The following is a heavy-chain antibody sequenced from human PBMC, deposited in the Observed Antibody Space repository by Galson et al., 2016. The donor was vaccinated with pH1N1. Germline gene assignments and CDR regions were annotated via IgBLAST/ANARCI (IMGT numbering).Heavy chain of an antibody. Sequence: SVKVSCKASGGAFSAYAISWVRQAPGQGLEWIGGIIPIFGTPNYAKKFQGRVTITADESTSTHYMELSSLRSEDTAIYYCARRDKYFDTSGFQNWGQGTLVTVSS. CDR2: IIPIFGTP. CDR3: ARRDKYFDTSGFQN. CDR1: GGAFSAYA. V-gene: IGHV1-69*13. J-gene: IGHJ4*02. D-gene: IGHD3-22*01.